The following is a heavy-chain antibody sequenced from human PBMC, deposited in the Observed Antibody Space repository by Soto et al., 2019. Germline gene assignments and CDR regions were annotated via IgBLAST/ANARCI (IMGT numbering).Heavy chain of an antibody. D-gene: IGHD1-1*01. CDR3: VREGGTLQGASAFDL. CDR2: QSQNGKNK. V-gene: IGHV3-30*04. CDR1: TVSISKYA. Sequence: SRTDAWLVATVSISKYATECDRHPPVKGLEGRTLQSQNGKNKDHADAVRGRFSISRDNSRNTLYWEMNSLGPGDSAVYHCVREGGTLQGASAFDLWGQGTMVTVSS. J-gene: IGHJ3*01.